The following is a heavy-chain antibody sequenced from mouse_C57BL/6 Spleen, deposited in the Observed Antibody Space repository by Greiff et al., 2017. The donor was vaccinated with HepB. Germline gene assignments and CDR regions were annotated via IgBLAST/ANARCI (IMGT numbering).Heavy chain of an antibody. J-gene: IGHJ2*01. CDR2: ISSGSSTI. V-gene: IGHV5-17*01. D-gene: IGHD2-12*01. CDR1: GFTFSDYG. Sequence: EVKLLESGGGLVKPGGSLKLSCAASGFTFSDYGMHWVRQAPEQGLEWVAYISSGSSTIYYADTVKGRFTISRDNAKNTLFLQMTSLRSEDTAMYYCAKNGGDDIDYWGQGTTLTVSS. CDR3: AKNGGDDIDY.